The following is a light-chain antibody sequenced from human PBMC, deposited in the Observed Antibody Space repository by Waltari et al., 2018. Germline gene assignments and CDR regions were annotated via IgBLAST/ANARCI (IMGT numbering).Light chain of an antibody. J-gene: IGKJ1*01. CDR1: QYVNIH. V-gene: IGKV3-15*01. CDR2: AAS. Sequence: EVVMTQSPATLSVSPGESATLSCRASQYVNIHLDWYQQKPGQAPRLLIYAASTRATGVPARFSGSWSGTDFTLTIISLQSEDFAVYYCQQYNDWPRTFGLGTKVEIK. CDR3: QQYNDWPRT.